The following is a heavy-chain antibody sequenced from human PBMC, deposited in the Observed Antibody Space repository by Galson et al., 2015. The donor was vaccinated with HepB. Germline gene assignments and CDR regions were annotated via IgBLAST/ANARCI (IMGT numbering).Heavy chain of an antibody. Sequence: SLRLSCAASGFTFSSYSMNWVRQAPGKGLEWVSYISSSSSTIYYADSVKGRFTISRDNAKNSLYLQMNSLRDEDTAVYYCAREGRYYDSSGRRAFDIWGQGTMVTVSS. CDR3: AREGRYYDSSGRRAFDI. D-gene: IGHD3-22*01. V-gene: IGHV3-48*02. J-gene: IGHJ3*02. CDR1: GFTFSSYS. CDR2: ISSSSSTI.